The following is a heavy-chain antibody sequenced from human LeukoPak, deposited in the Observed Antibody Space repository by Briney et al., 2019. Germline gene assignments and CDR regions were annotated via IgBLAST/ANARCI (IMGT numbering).Heavy chain of an antibody. J-gene: IGHJ6*02. CDR3: ARVQRAYYTGLDV. V-gene: IGHV1-2*02. CDR2: INTSTGAT. Sequence: ASVKVSCKASGYTFTGYYIHWVRQAPGRGLEWVGWINTSTGATDYAQKFQGRVTMTRDTSIGTAYMDLSRLRSDDTAVYYCARVQRAYYTGLDVWGQGTTVSVSS. CDR1: GYTFTGYY.